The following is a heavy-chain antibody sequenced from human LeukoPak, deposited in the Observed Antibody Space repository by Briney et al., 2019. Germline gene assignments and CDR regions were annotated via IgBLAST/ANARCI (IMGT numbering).Heavy chain of an antibody. CDR2: ISSSGSTI. V-gene: IGHV3-11*01. CDR1: GFTLSDYY. J-gene: IGHJ6*03. CDR3: ARRGQQWLDDYYYYMDV. Sequence: GGSLRLSCAASGFTLSDYYMSWIRQAPGKGLEWVSYISSSGSTIYYADSVKGRFTISRDNAKNSLYLQLNSLRGENTALYYCARRGQQWLDDYYYYMDVWGKGTTVTVSS. D-gene: IGHD6-19*01.